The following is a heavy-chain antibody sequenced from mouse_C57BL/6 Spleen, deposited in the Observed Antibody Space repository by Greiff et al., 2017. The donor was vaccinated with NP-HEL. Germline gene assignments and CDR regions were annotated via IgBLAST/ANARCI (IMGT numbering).Heavy chain of an antibody. V-gene: IGHV1-55*01. CDR3: AREGALYYGYDGGAMDY. Sequence: QVQLQQPGAELVKPGASVKMSCKASGYTFTSYWITWVKQRPGQGLEWIGDIYPGSGSTNYNEKFKSKATLTVDTSSSTAYMQLSSLTSEDSAVYYCAREGALYYGYDGGAMDYWGQGTSVTVSS. D-gene: IGHD2-2*01. CDR2: IYPGSGST. J-gene: IGHJ4*01. CDR1: GYTFTSYW.